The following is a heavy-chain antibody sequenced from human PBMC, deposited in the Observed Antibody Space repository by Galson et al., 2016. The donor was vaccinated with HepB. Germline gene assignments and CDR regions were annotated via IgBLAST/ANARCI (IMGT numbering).Heavy chain of an antibody. J-gene: IGHJ6*02. CDR3: ASLAVVPAGISDYEYNGMNV. D-gene: IGHD6-13*01. V-gene: IGHV4-4*02. CDR2: IYHSGTT. Sequence: SETLSLTCGVSGASMSTSNWWTWVRQPPGKGLEWIGEIYHSGTTNYNPSLRRRVTISVDRSKNHFTLKLTSVTAADTAMYYCASLAVVPAGISDYEYNGMNVWGQGTPVTVSS. CDR1: GASMSTSNW.